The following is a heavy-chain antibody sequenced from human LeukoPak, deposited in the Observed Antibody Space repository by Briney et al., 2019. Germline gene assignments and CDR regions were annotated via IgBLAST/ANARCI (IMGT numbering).Heavy chain of an antibody. J-gene: IGHJ4*02. CDR1: GLTFRNAW. D-gene: IGHD4-17*01. CDR2: IKSKTDGGTV. V-gene: IGHV3-15*01. Sequence: GGSLRLSCAASGLTFRNAWMSWGRQAPGKGLEWVGRIKSKTDGGTVDYAPPVKGRFTISRDDSRNTLSLEMNFLKIEDTAVYYCTTDPGDYEIYWGQGTLVTVSS. CDR3: TTDPGDYEIY.